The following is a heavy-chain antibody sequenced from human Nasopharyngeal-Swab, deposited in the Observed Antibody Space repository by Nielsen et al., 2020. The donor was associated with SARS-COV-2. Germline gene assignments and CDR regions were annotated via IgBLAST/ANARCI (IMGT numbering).Heavy chain of an antibody. CDR3: AKQNSGYDSEDNYYDYYMDV. J-gene: IGHJ6*03. V-gene: IGHV4-59*01. CDR1: GCTISDYY. Sequence: GSLRLSCTASGCTISDYYLNWIRQPPGKGLEWIGYIYYSGSTKYHPSLKSRVTISADTSKNHSSLNLNSVTAADTAVYYCAKQNSGYDSEDNYYDYYMDVWGQGTTVTVSS. D-gene: IGHD5-12*01. CDR2: IYYSGST.